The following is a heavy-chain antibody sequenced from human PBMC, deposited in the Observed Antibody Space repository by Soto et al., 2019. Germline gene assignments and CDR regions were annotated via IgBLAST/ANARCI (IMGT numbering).Heavy chain of an antibody. J-gene: IGHJ4*02. Sequence: QVQLQESGPGLVKPSQTLSLTCTVSGGSISSGGYYWSWIRQHPGKGLEWIGYIYYSGSTYYNPSLKRRVTISVDTSKNQFSLKLSSVTAADTAVYYCASGSQAASDIVVVPAAIGFDYWGQGTLVTVSS. D-gene: IGHD2-2*01. CDR3: ASGSQAASDIVVVPAAIGFDY. V-gene: IGHV4-31*03. CDR2: IYYSGST. CDR1: GGSISSGGYY.